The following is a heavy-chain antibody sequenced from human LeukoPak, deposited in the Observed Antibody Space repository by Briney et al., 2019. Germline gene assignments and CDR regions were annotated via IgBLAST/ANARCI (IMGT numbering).Heavy chain of an antibody. CDR2: LSYDGSNE. D-gene: IGHD3-10*01. CDR1: RFPFSSYG. J-gene: IGHJ4*02. V-gene: IGHV3-30*03. Sequence: PGRSLRLSCAASRFPFSSYGMHWVRQAPGKGLEWVAVLSYDGSNEYYADSVKGRFTISRDNSKNTLYLQMNSLRVEDTAVYYCAGSWFYRDYFEYWGQGTLVTVSS. CDR3: AGSWFYRDYFEY.